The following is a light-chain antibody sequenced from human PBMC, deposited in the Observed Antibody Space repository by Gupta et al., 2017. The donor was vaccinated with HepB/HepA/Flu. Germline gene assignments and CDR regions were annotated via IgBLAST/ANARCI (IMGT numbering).Light chain of an antibody. Sequence: QSVLTQPPPASGTPGQRVTISCSGSSSNIGSNTVNWYQRLPGTAPKLLIYSNNQRPSGVPDRFSGSKSGTSASLAVSGLQSEDEADYYCAAWDDSLNGFYVFGTGTKVTVL. CDR1: SSNIGSNT. J-gene: IGLJ1*01. CDR2: SNN. V-gene: IGLV1-44*01. CDR3: AAWDDSLNGFYV.